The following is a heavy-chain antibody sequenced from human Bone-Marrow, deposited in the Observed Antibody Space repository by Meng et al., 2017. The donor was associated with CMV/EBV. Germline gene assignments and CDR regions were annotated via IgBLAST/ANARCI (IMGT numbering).Heavy chain of an antibody. V-gene: IGHV3-66*02. D-gene: IGHD6-13*01. Sequence: GESLKISCAASGFTFSSYAMSWVRQAPGKGLEWVSVIYSGGSSYYADSVKGRFTISRDNSKNTLYLQMNSLRAEDTAVYYCARDQSRSTWDAFDIWGQGPMVTVSS. CDR1: GFTFSSYA. CDR2: IYSGGSS. J-gene: IGHJ3*02. CDR3: ARDQSRSTWDAFDI.